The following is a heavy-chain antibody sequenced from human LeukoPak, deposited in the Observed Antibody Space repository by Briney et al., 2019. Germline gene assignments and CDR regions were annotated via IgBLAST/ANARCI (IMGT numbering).Heavy chain of an antibody. D-gene: IGHD3-16*02. J-gene: IGHJ4*02. CDR3: ARRLSGYTFDY. CDR2: IYYSGST. CDR1: GGSISSSNHH. Sequence: QVQLQESGPGLVKPSQTLSLPCTVSGGSISSSNHHWDWIRQPPGKGLEWIGNIYYSGSTYYNPSLKSRVTISVDTSRNHFSLRLSSVTAADTAVYYCARRLSGYTFDYWGQGTLVTVSS. V-gene: IGHV4-39*01.